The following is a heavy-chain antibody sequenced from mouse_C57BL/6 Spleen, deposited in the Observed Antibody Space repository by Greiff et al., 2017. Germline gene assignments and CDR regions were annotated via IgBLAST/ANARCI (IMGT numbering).Heavy chain of an antibody. Sequence: VQLQQPGAELVKPGASVKLSCKASGYTFTSYWMHWVKQRPGQGLGWIGMIHPNSGSTNYNEKFKSKATLTVDKSSSTAYMQLSSLTSEDSAVYYCARDYYGSSYPYYFDYWGQGTTLTVSS. CDR2: IHPNSGST. V-gene: IGHV1-64*01. CDR3: ARDYYGSSYPYYFDY. CDR1: GYTFTSYW. D-gene: IGHD1-1*01. J-gene: IGHJ2*01.